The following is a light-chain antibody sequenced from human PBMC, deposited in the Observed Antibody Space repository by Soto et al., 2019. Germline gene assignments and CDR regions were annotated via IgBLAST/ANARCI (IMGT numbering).Light chain of an antibody. J-gene: IGKJ5*01. CDR1: QSVSSSY. Sequence: EIVMTHSPATLSVSLGDISTLCCRPSQSVSSSYFAWYQQKPGQAPRLLISDASHRATGIAARFSGSGSGTGFTLTISSLEPEDFAVYYCQQRSNWPPEVTFGQGTRLEIK. CDR3: QQRSNWPPEVT. CDR2: DAS. V-gene: IGKV3-11*01.